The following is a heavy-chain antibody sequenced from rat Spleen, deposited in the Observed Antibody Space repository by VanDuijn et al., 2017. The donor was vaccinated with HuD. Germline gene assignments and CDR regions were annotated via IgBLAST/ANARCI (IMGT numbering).Heavy chain of an antibody. D-gene: IGHD4-3*01. J-gene: IGHJ2*01. V-gene: IGHV5-27*01. CDR1: GFTFSNYD. Sequence: EVQLVESGGGLVQPGRSLKLSCAASGFTFSNYDMAWVRQAPTKGLEWVASISTSGGSTYYRDSVKGRFTVSRDNAKSTLYLQMDSLRSEDTATYYCTNLYNSGYGGDYWGQGVMVTVSS. CDR2: ISTSGGST. CDR3: TNLYNSGYGGDY.